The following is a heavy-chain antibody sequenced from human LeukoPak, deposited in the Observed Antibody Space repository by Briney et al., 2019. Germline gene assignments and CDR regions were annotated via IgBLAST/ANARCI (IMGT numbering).Heavy chain of an antibody. CDR2: ISASGRS. V-gene: IGHV4-61*02. J-gene: IGHJ4*02. CDR1: GGSISSGDYY. CDR3: AREFDS. Sequence: SETLSLTCTVSGGSISSGDYYWRWIRQPAGKGLEWIGRISASGRSNYNPSLKSRHTISIDTSKNQFSLMRSSVTATDTAVYYCAREFDSWGQGTLVTVSS.